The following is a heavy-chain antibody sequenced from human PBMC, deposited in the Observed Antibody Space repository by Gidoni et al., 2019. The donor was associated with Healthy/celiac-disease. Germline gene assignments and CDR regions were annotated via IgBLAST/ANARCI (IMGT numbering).Heavy chain of an antibody. Sequence: GEINHSGSTNYNPSLKSRVTISVDTSKNQFSLKLSSVTAADTAVYYCASLLVPGDYWGQGTLVTVSS. CDR3: ASLLVPGDY. V-gene: IGHV4-34*01. CDR2: INHSGST. D-gene: IGHD6-6*01. J-gene: IGHJ4*02.